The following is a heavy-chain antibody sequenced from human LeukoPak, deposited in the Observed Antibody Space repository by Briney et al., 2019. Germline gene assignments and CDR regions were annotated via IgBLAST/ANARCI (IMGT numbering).Heavy chain of an antibody. CDR3: ARGPKNVVVIAIGGGIDY. V-gene: IGHV3-74*01. D-gene: IGHD2-21*01. Sequence: PGGSLRLSCAASGFTFSSYWMHWVRQAPGKGLVWVSRINTDGSSTSYADSVKGRFTISRDNAKNTLYLQMNSLRAEDTAVYYCARGPKNVVVIAIGGGIDYWGQGTLVTVSS. CDR2: INTDGSST. J-gene: IGHJ4*02. CDR1: GFTFSSYW.